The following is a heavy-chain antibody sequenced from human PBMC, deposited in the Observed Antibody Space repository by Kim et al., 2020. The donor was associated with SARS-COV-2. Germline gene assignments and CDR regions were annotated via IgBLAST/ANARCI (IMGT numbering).Heavy chain of an antibody. D-gene: IGHD1-1*01. J-gene: IGHJ4*02. CDR1: GFKFTNYG. CDR2: ISYDGTLQ. CDR3: ANLSLRGERDFYY. Sequence: GGSLRLSCTGSGFKFTNYGIHWLRQAPGKGLEWVSVISYDGTLQYYGDSVRGRFTTSRDNSKNTVFLQMNSLRPEDSAIYFCANLSLRGERDFYYWGQGTLVTVSS. V-gene: IGHV3-30*18.